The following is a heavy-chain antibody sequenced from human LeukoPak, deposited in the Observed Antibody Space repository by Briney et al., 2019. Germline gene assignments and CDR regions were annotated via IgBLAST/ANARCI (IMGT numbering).Heavy chain of an antibody. J-gene: IGHJ6*04. CDR2: IYNGGAP. CDR1: GGSISSYY. V-gene: IGHV4-59*01. CDR3: ARISAAAVEP. Sequence: KTSETLSLTCTASGGSISSYYWGWIRQPPGKGLEYIGYIYNGGAPNYNPSLKSRVTISGDTSKNQFSLRLTSVTAADTAVYYCARISAAAVEPWGKGTTVTISS. D-gene: IGHD6-13*01.